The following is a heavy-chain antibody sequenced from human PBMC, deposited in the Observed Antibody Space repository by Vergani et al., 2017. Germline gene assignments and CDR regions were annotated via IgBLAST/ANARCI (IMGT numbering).Heavy chain of an antibody. CDR2: IYYSGST. D-gene: IGHD1-26*01. V-gene: IGHV4-30-4*08. CDR1: GGSISSGDYY. CDR3: ARGLVIVGATTGYFDY. Sequence: QVQLQESGPGLVKPSQTLSLTCTVSGGSISSGDYYWSWIRQPPGKGLEWIGYIYYSGSTYYNPSLKSRVTISVDTPKNQFSLKLSSVTAADTAVYYCARGLVIVGATTGYFDYWGQGTLVTVSS. J-gene: IGHJ4*02.